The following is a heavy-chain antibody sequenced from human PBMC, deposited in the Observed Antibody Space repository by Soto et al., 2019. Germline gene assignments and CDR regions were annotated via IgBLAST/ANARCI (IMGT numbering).Heavy chain of an antibody. CDR3: AKRVTTGDYYYGMDV. Sequence: PGGSLSLSCAASGFTFSSYAMSWVRQAPGKGLEWVSATSGSGGSTYYADSVKGRFTISRDNSKNTLCLQMNSLRAEDTAVYYCAKRVTTGDYYYGMDVWGQGTTVTVSS. CDR2: TSGSGGST. V-gene: IGHV3-23*01. D-gene: IGHD4-4*01. CDR1: GFTFSSYA. J-gene: IGHJ6*02.